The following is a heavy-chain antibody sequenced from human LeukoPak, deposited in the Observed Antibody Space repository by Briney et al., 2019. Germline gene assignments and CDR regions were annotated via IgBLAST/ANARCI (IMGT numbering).Heavy chain of an antibody. CDR3: ARGPSDFWSGSWFDP. CDR2: IYSGGST. V-gene: IGHV3-53*01. Sequence: PGGSLRLSCAASGFTVCSNFMSWVRQAPGKGLEWVSVIYSGGSTYYADSVKGRFTISRDNSKNTLYLQMNSLRAEDTAVYYCARGPSDFWSGSWFDPWGQGTLVTVSS. D-gene: IGHD3-3*01. CDR1: GFTVCSNF. J-gene: IGHJ5*02.